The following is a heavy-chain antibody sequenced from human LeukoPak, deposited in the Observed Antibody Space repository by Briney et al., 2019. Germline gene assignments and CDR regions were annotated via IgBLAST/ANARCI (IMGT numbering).Heavy chain of an antibody. D-gene: IGHD2-21*02. CDR2: FDPEDGET. CDR1: GYTLTELS. CDR3: ATGGEYCGGDCYSFFIGGESASANPNQH. J-gene: IGHJ1*01. Sequence: ASVKVSCKVSGYTLTELSMHWVRQAPGKGLEWMGGFDPEDGETIYAQNFQGRVTMTEDTSADTAYMELSSLRSEDTAVYYCATGGEYCGGDCYSFFIGGESASANPNQHWGQGTLVTVSS. V-gene: IGHV1-24*01.